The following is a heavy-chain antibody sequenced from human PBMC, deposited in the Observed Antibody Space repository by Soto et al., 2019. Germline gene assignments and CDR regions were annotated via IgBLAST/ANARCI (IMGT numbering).Heavy chain of an antibody. CDR1: GYTFTSYY. D-gene: IGHD3-10*01. V-gene: IGHV1-2*02. CDR2: INPKFVDT. Sequence: QVQLVQSGAEMKEPGESVRVSCEDYGYTFTSYYIHWVRQSPGQGLEWMGWINPKFVDTTSAQDFQGRDSMTRDMSISTVYMELSRLTSDDTAIYDCARNMDYYYCPVSGNGPGFWGQGTTVTVFS. J-gene: IGHJ6*02. CDR3: ARNMDYYYCPVSGNGPGF.